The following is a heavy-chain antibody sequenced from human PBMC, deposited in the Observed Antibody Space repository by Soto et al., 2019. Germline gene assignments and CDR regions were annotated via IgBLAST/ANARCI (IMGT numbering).Heavy chain of an antibody. J-gene: IGHJ5*02. V-gene: IGHV3-23*01. CDR1: GFIFENFG. CDR2: ISGSGFKK. CDR3: AKNQGVELVPLATVDWFDP. Sequence: GGTLRLSYAASGFIFENFGLSWVSQAPGKGLEWISSISGSGFKKYYADSVKGRFTISRDNSKSTVYLELNNLSAEDTAVYHCAKNQGVELVPLATVDWFDPWGQGSVVTVSS. D-gene: IGHD1-1*01.